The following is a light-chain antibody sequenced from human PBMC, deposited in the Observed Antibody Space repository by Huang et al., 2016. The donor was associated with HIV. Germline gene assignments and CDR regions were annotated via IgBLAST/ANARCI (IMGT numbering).Light chain of an antibody. V-gene: IGKV4-1*01. CDR3: QQYYSSPQT. Sequence: DIIMTQSPDSLAVSLGERATLNCRSSQSVYSSSTSKDYMAWFQQKPGQPPRLLLFWASTREAGGPYRFSGSGSGTHFTLTIANREAEDAAIYYCQQYYSSPQTFGQGTRVEVK. J-gene: IGKJ1*01. CDR1: QSVYSSSTSKDY. CDR2: WAS.